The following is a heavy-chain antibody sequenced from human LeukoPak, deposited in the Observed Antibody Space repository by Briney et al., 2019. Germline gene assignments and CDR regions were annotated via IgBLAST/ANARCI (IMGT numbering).Heavy chain of an antibody. CDR2: ISWNSGSI. J-gene: IGHJ4*02. Sequence: GGSLRLSCAASGFTFDDYAMHWVRQAPGKGLEWVSGISWNSGSIGYADSVKGRFTISRDNAENSLYLQMNSLRAEDTALYYCAKAELVITEALFDYWGQGTLVTVSS. D-gene: IGHD3-22*01. V-gene: IGHV3-9*01. CDR1: GFTFDDYA. CDR3: AKAELVITEALFDY.